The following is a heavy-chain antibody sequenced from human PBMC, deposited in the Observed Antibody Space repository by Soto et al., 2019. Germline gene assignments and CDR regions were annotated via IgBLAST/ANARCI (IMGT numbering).Heavy chain of an antibody. CDR2: ISGSGDSP. V-gene: IGHV3-23*01. D-gene: IGHD6-19*01. J-gene: IGHJ4*02. CDR1: GFTFSNYA. CDR3: AKEGTSGLYYFDY. Sequence: GGSLRLSCAASGFTFSNYAMSWVRQAPGKGLEWVSIISGSGDSPYYADSVKGRFTISRDNSRNTLYLQMDSLRAGDSAKYYCAKEGTSGLYYFDYWGQGTLVTVSS.